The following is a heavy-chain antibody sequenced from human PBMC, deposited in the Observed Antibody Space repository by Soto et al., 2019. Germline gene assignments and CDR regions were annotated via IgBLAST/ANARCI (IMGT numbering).Heavy chain of an antibody. V-gene: IGHV3-11*01. Sequence: QVQLVESGGGWVKPGGSLRLSCAASGFTFSDYYMSWIRQAPGKGLEWVSYISSSANAMYYADSVKGQFTIYRDNAKKSLYLQMNSLRAEDTAFYYCATDKTHFDFWGQGTLVTVSS. CDR1: GFTFSDYY. CDR2: ISSSANAM. CDR3: ATDKTHFDF. J-gene: IGHJ4*02.